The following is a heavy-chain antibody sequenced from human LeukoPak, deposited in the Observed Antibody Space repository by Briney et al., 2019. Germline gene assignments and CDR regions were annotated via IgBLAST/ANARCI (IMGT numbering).Heavy chain of an antibody. Sequence: PSETLSLTCTVSGGSISNYYWSWIRQPPGKGLEWIGYIYYGGTTDYNPSLKSRVTISVDTCKNQFSLTVRSVTAADTAVYYCASGYQIVSWGRETLVSVSS. CDR2: IYYGGTT. CDR3: ASGYQIVS. V-gene: IGHV4-59*01. J-gene: IGHJ5*02. D-gene: IGHD2/OR15-2a*01. CDR1: GGSISNYY.